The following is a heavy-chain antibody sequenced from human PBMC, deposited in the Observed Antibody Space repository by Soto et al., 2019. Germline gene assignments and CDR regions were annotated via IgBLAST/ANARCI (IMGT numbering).Heavy chain of an antibody. CDR1: GVSITSYY. CDR3: ATSSGPQSPIGDH. CDR2: ISYSGNT. V-gene: IGHV4-59*08. D-gene: IGHD6-19*01. J-gene: IGHJ4*02. Sequence: QVQLQESGPGLVKPSETLSLTCTVSGVSITSYYWSWIRHSPGKGLEWIGFISYSGNTNYNPSLKSRVIISRDTSRNECSLRRTSVNAADTAVDYCATSSGPQSPIGDHWGQGTLVTVSS.